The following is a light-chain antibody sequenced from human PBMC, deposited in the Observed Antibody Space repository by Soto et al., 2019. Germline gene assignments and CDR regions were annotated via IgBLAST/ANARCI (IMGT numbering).Light chain of an antibody. CDR1: QTISNY. Sequence: DIQMTQSPSSLSASVGDRVTITCRASQTISNYLNWYQKKPGKAPKLLIYAASTLQRGVPSRFSGSGSGTYFTLTIGSLQPEDSATYYCQQSYSPPPITFGQGTRLEIK. CDR2: AAS. CDR3: QQSYSPPPIT. J-gene: IGKJ5*01. V-gene: IGKV1-39*01.